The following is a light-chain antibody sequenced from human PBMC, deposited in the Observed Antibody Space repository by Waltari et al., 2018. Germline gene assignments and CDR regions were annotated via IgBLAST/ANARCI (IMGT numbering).Light chain of an antibody. CDR2: LGS. CDR1: QSLLHIKGYNY. CDR3: QQRSTWPILT. J-gene: IGKJ4*01. V-gene: IGKV2-28*01. Sequence: DIVMTQSPLSLSVTPGEPASISCRSSQSLLHIKGYNYLDWYLQKPGQSPQLLSYLGSNRATGIPGRVSGSWSGTDFTLTISSLEPEDFAIYYCQQRSTWPILTFGGGTKVEVK.